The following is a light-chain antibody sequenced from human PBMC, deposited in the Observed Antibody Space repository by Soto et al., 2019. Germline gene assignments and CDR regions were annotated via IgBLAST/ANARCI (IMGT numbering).Light chain of an antibody. CDR1: RSDVGRYNY. CDR3: SSYSTTSRPHVL. Sequence: QSALTQPASVSGSPGQSITISCTGTRSDVGRYNYVSWYQQHPGKAPKLMIYEVTYRPSGVSARFSGSKSGNTASLTISGLQAEDEADYYCSSYSTTSRPHVLFGGGIKLTVL. CDR2: EVT. V-gene: IGLV2-14*01. J-gene: IGLJ2*01.